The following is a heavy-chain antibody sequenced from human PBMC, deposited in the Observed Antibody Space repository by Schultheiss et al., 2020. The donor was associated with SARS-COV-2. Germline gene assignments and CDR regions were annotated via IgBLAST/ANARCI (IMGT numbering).Heavy chain of an antibody. CDR3: TTLTMLRRDHSDY. CDR1: GFTFSNAW. D-gene: IGHD3-10*01. V-gene: IGHV3-15*07. CDR2: IKSNADGGTT. Sequence: GGSLRLSCAASGFTFSNAWMNWVRQAPGKGLEWVGRIKSNADGGTTDYATPVKGRFTISRDDSKNTLFLQLNSLKTEDTAVYYCTTLTMLRRDHSDYWGQGTLVTVSS. J-gene: IGHJ4*02.